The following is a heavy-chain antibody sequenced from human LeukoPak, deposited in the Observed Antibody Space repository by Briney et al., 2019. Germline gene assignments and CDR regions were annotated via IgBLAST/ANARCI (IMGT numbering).Heavy chain of an antibody. CDR1: GFTFSSYG. CDR2: IRYDGSNK. V-gene: IGHV3-30*02. CDR3: AKDIFAPMTTVTTDLDY. Sequence: GGSLRLSCAASGFTFSSYGMHWVRQAPGKGLEGVAFIRYDGSNKYYADSVKGRFTISRDNSKNTLYLQMNSLRAEDTAVYYCAKDIFAPMTTVTTDLDYWGQGTLVTVSS. J-gene: IGHJ4*02. D-gene: IGHD4-11*01.